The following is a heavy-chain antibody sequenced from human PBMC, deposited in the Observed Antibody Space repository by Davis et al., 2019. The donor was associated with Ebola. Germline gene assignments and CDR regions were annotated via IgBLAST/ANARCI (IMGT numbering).Heavy chain of an antibody. CDR2: IYTGDPDT. J-gene: IGHJ1*01. Sequence: GESLNISCKDSGNSFSSHWIGWVRQTPAKGLEWMGIIYTGDPDTRYRPSFQGQVTISADKSISTAYLQWSSLKASDTAMYDCARFEGYCISTSCYAVGYFQHWGQGTLVTVSS. CDR1: GNSFSSHW. V-gene: IGHV5-51*01. D-gene: IGHD2-2*01. CDR3: ARFEGYCISTSCYAVGYFQH.